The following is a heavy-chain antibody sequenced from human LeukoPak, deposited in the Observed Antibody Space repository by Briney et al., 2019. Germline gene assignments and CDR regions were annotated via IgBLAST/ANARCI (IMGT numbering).Heavy chain of an antibody. D-gene: IGHD2/OR15-2a*01. CDR2: INPSGGST. CDR1: GYTFTSYY. V-gene: IGHV1-46*01. Sequence: GASVKVSCKASGYTFTSYYMHWVRQAPGQGLEWMGIINPSGGSTSYAQKFQGRFTMTRDTSISTAYMELSRLRSDDTAVYYCARVSDDNWFDPWGQGTLVTVSS. J-gene: IGHJ5*02. CDR3: ARVSDDNWFDP.